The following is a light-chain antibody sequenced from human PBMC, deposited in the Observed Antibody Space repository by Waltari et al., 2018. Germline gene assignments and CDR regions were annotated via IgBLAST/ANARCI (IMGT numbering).Light chain of an antibody. CDR1: TSNIGRNY. Sequence: QSVLTQPPSASGTPGQRVTISCSGGTSNIGRNYVYWYQQFPGTAPKLLVYRNNGRPSGVPDRFSGSKSGASASLAISGLRSEDEADDYCATWDGSLTAWVFGGGTKLTVL. CDR3: ATWDGSLTAWV. CDR2: RNN. J-gene: IGLJ3*02. V-gene: IGLV1-47*01.